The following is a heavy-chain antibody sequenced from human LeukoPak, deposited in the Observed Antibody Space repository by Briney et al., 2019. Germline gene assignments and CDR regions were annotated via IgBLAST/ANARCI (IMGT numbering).Heavy chain of an antibody. CDR1: GFTFSSYA. D-gene: IGHD6-13*01. V-gene: IGHV3-23*01. CDR2: ISGSGDST. J-gene: IGHJ5*02. Sequence: GGSLRLSCAASGFTFSSYAMSWVRQAPGKGLEWVSAISGSGDSTYYADSVKGRFTISRDNSKNTLYLQMNSLRAEDTAVYYCAKDDSAAGEGWFDPWGQGTLVTVSS. CDR3: AKDDSAAGEGWFDP.